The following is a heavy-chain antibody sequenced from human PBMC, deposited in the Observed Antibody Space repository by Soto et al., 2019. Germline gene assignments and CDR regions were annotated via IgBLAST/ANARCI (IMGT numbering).Heavy chain of an antibody. D-gene: IGHD2-2*01. CDR1: GGSISSYY. V-gene: IGHV4-59*01. CDR3: ARAAIRDYQLLGYYYYYYMDV. CDR2: IYYSGST. Sequence: SETLSLTCTVSGGSISSYYWSWIRQPPGKGLEWIGYIYYSGSTNYNPSLKSRVTISVDTSKNQFSLKLSSVTAADTAVYYCARAAIRDYQLLGYYYYYYMDVWGKGTTVTVSS. J-gene: IGHJ6*03.